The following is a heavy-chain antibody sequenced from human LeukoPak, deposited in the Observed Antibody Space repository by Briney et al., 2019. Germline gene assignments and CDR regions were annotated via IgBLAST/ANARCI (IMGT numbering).Heavy chain of an antibody. CDR2: LRYNGNT. CDR1: VGSIRRHF. V-gene: IGHV4-59*11. D-gene: IGHD3-16*01. CDR3: ARSVEKASVWAWGMGPKYYSYYMDV. J-gene: IGHJ6*03. Sequence: SETLSLTSTVSVGSIRRHFRSWIRQIPGQGLEYMWNLRYNGNTNYNPSRRSRVTMSVDTSNNQASLRLTSVSAADKAVYYCARSVEKASVWAWGMGPKYYSYYMDVWGKGTTVTVSS.